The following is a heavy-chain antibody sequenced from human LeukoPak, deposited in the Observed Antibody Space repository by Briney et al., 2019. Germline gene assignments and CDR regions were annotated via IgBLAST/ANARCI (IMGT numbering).Heavy chain of an antibody. D-gene: IGHD6-19*01. CDR2: INPNSGDT. CDR1: GYTFTGYY. V-gene: IGHV1-2*06. CDR3: ARDVGSGWYGPFDI. J-gene: IGHJ3*02. Sequence: GASVKVSCKASGYTFTGYYMHWVRQAPGQGLEWMGRINPNSGDTNYAQKFQGRVTMTRDTSINKAYMEVSRLRSDDTAVYYCARDVGSGWYGPFDIWGPGTVVTVSS.